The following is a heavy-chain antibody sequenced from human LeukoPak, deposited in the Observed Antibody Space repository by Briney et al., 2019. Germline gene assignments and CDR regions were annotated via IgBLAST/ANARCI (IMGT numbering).Heavy chain of an antibody. V-gene: IGHV1-8*01. CDR2: MNPNSGNT. CDR1: GYTFTIYD. J-gene: IGHJ4*02. Sequence: ASVKVSFKASGYTFTIYDINWVRQAPGQGLEWMGWMNPNSGNTGYAQKFQGRVTMTRNTSISTAYMELTSLRSEDTAVYYCARGPPLNYGSGSYSNYWGQGTLVTVSS. D-gene: IGHD3-10*01. CDR3: ARGPPLNYGSGSYSNY.